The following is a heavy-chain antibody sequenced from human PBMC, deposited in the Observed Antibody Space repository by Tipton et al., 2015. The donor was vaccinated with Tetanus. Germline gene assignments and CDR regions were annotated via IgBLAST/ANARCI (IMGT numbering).Heavy chain of an antibody. CDR3: AKAHHEANYYYYGMDV. Sequence: QSGPEVKKPETSVKVSCKASGSSFGGSAVQWVRQTRGQRLEWVGWIVVHSGTTVYAQTFQERVTITRDMSTSTVYMELSSLRSDDTAVYYCAKAHHEANYYYYGMDVWGQGTTVTVSS. CDR2: IVVHSGTT. CDR1: GSSFGGSA. J-gene: IGHJ6*02. V-gene: IGHV1-58*01.